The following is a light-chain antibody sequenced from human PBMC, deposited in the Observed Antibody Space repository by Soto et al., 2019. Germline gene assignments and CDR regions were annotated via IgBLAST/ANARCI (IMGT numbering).Light chain of an antibody. Sequence: EIVMTQSPATLSVSPGERATLSCRASQSVSSNLAWYQQKPGQAPRLLIYGASTRATGIPARFSGSGSGTDFTLTISTLEPEDFAVYYCQQRSDSPLTFGGGTKVDIK. V-gene: IGKV3-15*01. J-gene: IGKJ4*01. CDR3: QQRSDSPLT. CDR1: QSVSSN. CDR2: GAS.